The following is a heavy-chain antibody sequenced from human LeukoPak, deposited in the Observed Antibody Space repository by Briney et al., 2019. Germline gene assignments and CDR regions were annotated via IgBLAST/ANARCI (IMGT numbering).Heavy chain of an antibody. Sequence: PGGSLRLSCAASGVTFSSYAMSWVRQAPGKGLKWVSAISGSGGSTYYADSVKGRFTISRDNSKNTLYLQMNSLRAEDTGVYYCAKEFSSSSWPRGWFEPWGQGTLVTVSS. V-gene: IGHV3-23*01. D-gene: IGHD6-13*01. CDR1: GVTFSSYA. CDR3: AKEFSSSSWPRGWFEP. CDR2: ISGSGGST. J-gene: IGHJ5*02.